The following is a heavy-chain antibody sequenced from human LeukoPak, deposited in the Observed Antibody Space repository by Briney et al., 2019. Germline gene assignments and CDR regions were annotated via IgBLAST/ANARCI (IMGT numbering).Heavy chain of an antibody. D-gene: IGHD2-15*01. CDR3: AKDRGRYCSGGSCYTTHYFDY. Sequence: GGSLRLSCAASGFTFSSYGMHWVRQAPGKGLEWVAFIRYDGSNKYYADSVTGRFTIARDNSKNTLYLQMNSLRAEDTAVYYCAKDRGRYCSGGSCYTTHYFDYWGQGTLVTVSS. CDR1: GFTFSSYG. J-gene: IGHJ4*02. CDR2: IRYDGSNK. V-gene: IGHV3-30*02.